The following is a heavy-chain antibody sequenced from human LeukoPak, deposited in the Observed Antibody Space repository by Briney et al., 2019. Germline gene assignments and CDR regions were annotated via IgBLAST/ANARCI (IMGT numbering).Heavy chain of an antibody. CDR1: GFTFSSYA. J-gene: IGHJ4*02. Sequence: GGSLRLSCAASGFTFSSYAMHWVRQAPGKGLEWVSTISGSGGSTYYAASVKGRFTISRDNSKNTLYLQMNSLRAEDTAVYYCAKDIAIAAAGFDYWGQGTLVTVSS. CDR3: AKDIAIAAAGFDY. CDR2: ISGSGGST. D-gene: IGHD6-13*01. V-gene: IGHV3-23*01.